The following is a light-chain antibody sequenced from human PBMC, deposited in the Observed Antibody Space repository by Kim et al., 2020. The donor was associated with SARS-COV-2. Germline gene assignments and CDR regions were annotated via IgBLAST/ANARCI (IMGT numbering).Light chain of an antibody. Sequence: SASVGDRVTITCQASQDVKKYLNWYQQKPGKAPKLLIYDASNLETGVPSRFSGSGSETDFTFTINSLQPEDIATYFCHQYESLPCTFGQGTKLEI. J-gene: IGKJ2*02. CDR1: QDVKKY. V-gene: IGKV1-33*01. CDR3: HQYESLPCT. CDR2: DAS.